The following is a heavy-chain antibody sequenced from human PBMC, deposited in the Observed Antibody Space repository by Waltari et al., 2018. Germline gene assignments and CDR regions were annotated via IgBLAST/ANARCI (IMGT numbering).Heavy chain of an antibody. CDR3: ARALLGVIPHLSNYYGMDV. J-gene: IGHJ6*02. CDR1: GGPFSSYV. Sequence: QVQLVQSGAEVKKPGSSVKVSCKASGGPFSSYVTRWVRQAPGTGLEWMGRIIPIFGTANYAQKFQGRVTITADESTSTAYMELSSLRSEDTAVYYCARALLGVIPHLSNYYGMDVWGQGTTVTVSS. CDR2: IIPIFGTA. D-gene: IGHD3-22*01. V-gene: IGHV1-69*15.